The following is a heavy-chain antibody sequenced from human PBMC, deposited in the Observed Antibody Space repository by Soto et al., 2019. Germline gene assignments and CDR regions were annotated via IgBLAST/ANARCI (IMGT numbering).Heavy chain of an antibody. CDR2: ISSNGGST. D-gene: IGHD5-18*01. Sequence: EVQLVESGGGLVQPGGSLRLSCSASGFTFSSYAMHWVRQAPGKGLEYVSAISSNGGSTYYADSVKGRFTISRDNSKNTLYLQMSSLRAEDTAVYYCVRGYSYGYSHFDYWGQGTLVTGSS. V-gene: IGHV3-64D*06. CDR3: VRGYSYGYSHFDY. CDR1: GFTFSSYA. J-gene: IGHJ4*02.